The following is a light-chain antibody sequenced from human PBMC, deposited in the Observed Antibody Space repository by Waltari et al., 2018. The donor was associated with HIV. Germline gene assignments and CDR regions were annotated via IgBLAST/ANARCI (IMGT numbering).Light chain of an antibody. Sequence: DIQMTQSPSSLSASVGDRVTITCRTSQNINTFLNWYQMKPGKVPRLLIYGAYNLESVVPSRFSATGSGTDFSLTISSLQPEDFATCYCLQGYSSPLTFGPGTKVDIK. V-gene: IGKV1-39*01. CDR2: GAY. J-gene: IGKJ3*01. CDR3: LQGYSSPLT. CDR1: QNINTF.